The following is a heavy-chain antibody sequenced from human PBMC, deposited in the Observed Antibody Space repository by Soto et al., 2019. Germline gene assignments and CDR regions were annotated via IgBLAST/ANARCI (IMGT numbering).Heavy chain of an antibody. CDR3: ARDHERNVEIAFDI. D-gene: IGHD1-1*01. J-gene: IGHJ3*02. Sequence: GGSLRLSCAASGFTFSSYSMNWVRQAPGKGLEWVSSISSSSSYIYYADSVKGRFTISRDNAKNSLYLQMNSLRAEDTDVYFFARDHERNVEIAFDIWGQGTMVTVSS. CDR2: ISSSSSYI. CDR1: GFTFSSYS. V-gene: IGHV3-21*01.